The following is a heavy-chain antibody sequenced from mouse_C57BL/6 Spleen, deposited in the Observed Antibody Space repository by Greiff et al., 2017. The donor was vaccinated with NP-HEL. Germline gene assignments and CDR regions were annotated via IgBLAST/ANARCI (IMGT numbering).Heavy chain of an antibody. CDR2: IYPGDGDT. Sequence: VQLQQSGPELVKPGASVKISCKASGYAFSSSWMNWVKQRPGKGLEWIGRIYPGDGDTNYNGKFKGKATLTADKSSSTAYMQLSSLTSEDSAVYFCARGITTVVAGYFDYWGQGTTLTVSS. V-gene: IGHV1-82*01. D-gene: IGHD1-1*01. CDR1: GYAFSSSW. J-gene: IGHJ2*01. CDR3: ARGITTVVAGYFDY.